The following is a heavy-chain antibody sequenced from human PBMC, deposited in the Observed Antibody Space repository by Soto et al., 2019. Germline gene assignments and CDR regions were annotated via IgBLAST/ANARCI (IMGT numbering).Heavy chain of an antibody. J-gene: IGHJ4*02. CDR1: GLTFSNYD. CDR3: AKNQERELPRVIDF. CDR2: MSGSSSTT. V-gene: IGHV3-23*01. D-gene: IGHD1-7*01. Sequence: PGGSLRLSCATSGLTFSNYDMSWVRQAPGGGLEWVSSMSGSSSTTYYADSVKGRFTISRDRSKNTLYLQMSSLRAEDTALYYCAKNQERELPRVIDFWGQGTLVTVSS.